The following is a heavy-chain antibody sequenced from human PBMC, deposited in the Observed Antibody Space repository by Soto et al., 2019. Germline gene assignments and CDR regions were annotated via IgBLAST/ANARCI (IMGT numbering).Heavy chain of an antibody. D-gene: IGHD6-13*01. CDR3: ARDQEAGSFFPYYYGMDV. Sequence: PGGSLRLSCATSGFTFSSYEMNWVRQAPGKGLEWVSYISSSGSTIYYADSVKGRFTISRDNAKNSLYLQMDSLRAEDTAVYYCARDQEAGSFFPYYYGMDVWVQGTTVTVSS. CDR1: GFTFSSYE. J-gene: IGHJ6*02. V-gene: IGHV3-48*03. CDR2: ISSSGSTI.